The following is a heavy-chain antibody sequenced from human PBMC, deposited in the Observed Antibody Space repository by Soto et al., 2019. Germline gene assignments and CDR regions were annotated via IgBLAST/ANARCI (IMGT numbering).Heavy chain of an antibody. V-gene: IGHV3-23*01. D-gene: IGHD3-10*01. CDR1: GFTFNNYA. Sequence: EVQLLESGGGLVQPGGSLRLSCAASGFTFNNYAMSWVRQAPGKGLEWVSTVSGSGGSTYYADSVKGRFTISRDNSKNRLYLRMNSLGCEARAVYYCAKDQDSYASGIYWAAGMDVWGQGTTVTVSS. CDR3: AKDQDSYASGIYWAAGMDV. J-gene: IGHJ6*02. CDR2: VSGSGGST.